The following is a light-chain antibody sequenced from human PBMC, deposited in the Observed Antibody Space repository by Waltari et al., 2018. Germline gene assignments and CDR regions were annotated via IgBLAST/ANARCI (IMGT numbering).Light chain of an antibody. CDR2: GVR. CDR1: SSDVGGYNY. V-gene: IGLV2-14*03. CDR3: CSFTTNNTLV. J-gene: IGLJ2*01. Sequence: QSAPTQPPSVSGSPGQSVTISCTGTSSDVGGYNYDSWYQQHPDKAPQLILYGVRNRPSGVSNRFSGSKSGNTASLTISGLQTEDEADYYCCSFTTNNTLVFGGGTRLTVL.